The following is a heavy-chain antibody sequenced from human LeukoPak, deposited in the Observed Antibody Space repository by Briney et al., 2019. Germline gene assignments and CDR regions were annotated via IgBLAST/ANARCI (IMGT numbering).Heavy chain of an antibody. V-gene: IGHV2-5*02. CDR1: GFSLSTSGVG. D-gene: IGHD3-10*01. CDR2: IYWDDDK. J-gene: IGHJ4*02. Sequence: SGPTLVKPTETLTLTCTFSGFSLSTSGVGVGWIRQPPGKALEWLALIYWDDDKRYSPSLKSRLTITKDTSKNQVVLTMTNMEPVDTATYYGAQDGSGSYYPTYFDYWGQGTLVTVSS. CDR3: AQDGSGSYYPTYFDY.